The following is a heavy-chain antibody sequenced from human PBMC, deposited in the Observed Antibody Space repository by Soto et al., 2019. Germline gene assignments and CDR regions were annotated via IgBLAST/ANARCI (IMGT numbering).Heavy chain of an antibody. CDR1: GFTFSSYA. V-gene: IGHV3-23*01. CDR2: ISGSGGST. J-gene: IGHJ4*02. Sequence: GGSLRLSCAASGFTFSSYAMSWVRQAPGKGLEWVSAISGSGGSTYYADSVKGRFTISRDNSKNTLYLQMNSLRAEDTAVYYCASGHYDFWSAYLHFDYWGQGTMVTVYS. D-gene: IGHD3-3*01. CDR3: ASGHYDFWSAYLHFDY.